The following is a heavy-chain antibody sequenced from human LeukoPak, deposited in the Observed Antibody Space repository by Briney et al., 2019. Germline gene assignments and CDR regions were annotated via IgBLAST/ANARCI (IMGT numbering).Heavy chain of an antibody. J-gene: IGHJ4*02. CDR1: GFTFSNYG. V-gene: IGHV3-30*02. Sequence: GGSLRLSCAASGFTFSNYGMHWVRQAPGKGLEWVAFVRYDETTKFYADSVKGRFTISRDNSKTTLYLQMNSLRAEDTAVYYCAKDVPTAYSDYWGQGTLVTVSS. CDR2: VRYDETTK. D-gene: IGHD2-2*01. CDR3: AKDVPTAYSDY.